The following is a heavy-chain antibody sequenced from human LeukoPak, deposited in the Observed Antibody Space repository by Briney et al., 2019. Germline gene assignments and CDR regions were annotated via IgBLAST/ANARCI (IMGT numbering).Heavy chain of an antibody. CDR1: GFPFYSYL. CDR3: ARDEPTVTTGPPVGS. CDR2: INGDGSTS. D-gene: IGHD4-17*01. Sequence: GSLRLSCAASGFPFYSYLMQWVRPAPGKGLGWVSCINGDGSTSNYADSVKGRFTISRDNAKNTLYLQMHSLRAEDTAVYYCARDEPTVTTGPPVGSWGQGTLVTVSS. V-gene: IGHV3-74*01. J-gene: IGHJ4*02.